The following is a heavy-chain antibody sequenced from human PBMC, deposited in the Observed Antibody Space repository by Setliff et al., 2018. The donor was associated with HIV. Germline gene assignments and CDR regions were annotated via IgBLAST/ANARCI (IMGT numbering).Heavy chain of an antibody. V-gene: IGHV3-23*01. J-gene: IGHJ4*01. D-gene: IGHD2-15*01. CDR3: ARDGISGGAYPPYYFDY. Sequence: PGGSLRLSCAASGFTFGDYYMSWVRQAPGKGLEWVSAISGSGGSTFYADSVKGRFTISRYNSKNTLYLQMNGLRVDDTAVYYCARDGISGGAYPPYYFDYWGHGTLVTVSS. CDR2: ISGSGGST. CDR1: GFTFGDYY.